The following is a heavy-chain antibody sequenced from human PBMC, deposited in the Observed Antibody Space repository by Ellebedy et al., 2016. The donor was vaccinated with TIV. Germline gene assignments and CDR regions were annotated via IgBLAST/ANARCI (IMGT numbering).Heavy chain of an antibody. V-gene: IGHV3-23*01. CDR3: AKSDDFWSGLIDH. J-gene: IGHJ4*02. CDR1: GFTFSSYA. D-gene: IGHD3-3*01. CDR2: ITSSGDRT. Sequence: GESLKISCAASGFTFSSYAMTWVRQAPGKGLEWVSSITSSGDRTNYADSVKGRFTISRDNSKNTLYLQMNSLRAEDTAVYYCAKSDDFWSGLIDHWGQGSLVTVSS.